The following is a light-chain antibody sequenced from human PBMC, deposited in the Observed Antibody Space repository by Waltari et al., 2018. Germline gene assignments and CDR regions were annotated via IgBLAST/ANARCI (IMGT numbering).Light chain of an antibody. CDR2: GAA. Sequence: EIVLTQSPATLSLSPGERATLPCRASQSVRVYLAWYQQKPGQAPRLLTYGAAVRATDIPARFSGSGSGTEFTLTISSLQSEDFAVYYCHQYNDWPPTFGQGTTVEIK. CDR1: QSVRVY. V-gene: IGKV3-15*01. J-gene: IGKJ1*01. CDR3: HQYNDWPPT.